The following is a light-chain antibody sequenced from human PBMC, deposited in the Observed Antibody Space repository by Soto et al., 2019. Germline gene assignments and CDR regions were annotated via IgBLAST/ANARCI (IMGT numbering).Light chain of an antibody. Sequence: QSVLTQPPSVSGAPGQRVTISCTGSSSNIGAGYDVHWYQQLPGTAPKLLIYGNSNRPSGLPDQFSGYKSGTSASLPITGLQAEDEADYYCQSYDSSQSGNVVLGGGTKLNVL. V-gene: IGLV1-40*01. CDR3: QSYDSSQSGNVV. CDR2: GNS. J-gene: IGLJ2*01. CDR1: SSNIGAGYD.